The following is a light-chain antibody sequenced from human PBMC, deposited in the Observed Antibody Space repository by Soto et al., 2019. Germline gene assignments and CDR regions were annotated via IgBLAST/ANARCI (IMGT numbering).Light chain of an antibody. CDR2: DAS. CDR1: QSVRGS. V-gene: IGKV3-11*01. J-gene: IGKJ3*01. Sequence: EIVLTQSPDTLSLSPGERATLSCRASQSVRGSLAWYQQKPGQAPRLLIYDASNRATGIPARFSGSGSGTDFTLTISRLEPEDFAVYYCQQRSNWPPEVTFGPGTKVDIK. CDR3: QQRSNWPPEVT.